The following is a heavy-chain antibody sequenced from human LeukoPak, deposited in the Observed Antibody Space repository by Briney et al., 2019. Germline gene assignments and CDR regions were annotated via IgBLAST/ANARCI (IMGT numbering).Heavy chain of an antibody. V-gene: IGHV3-30*02. J-gene: IGHJ4*02. CDR3: AKDLETYYYDSSGPGY. CDR1: GFTFSSYG. D-gene: IGHD3-22*01. CDR2: IRYDGSNK. Sequence: GGSLRLSCAASGFTFSSYGMHWVRQAPGKGLEWVAFIRYDGSNKYYADSVKGRFTISRDNFKNTLYLQMNSLRAEDTAVYYCAKDLETYYYDSSGPGYWGQRTLVTVSS.